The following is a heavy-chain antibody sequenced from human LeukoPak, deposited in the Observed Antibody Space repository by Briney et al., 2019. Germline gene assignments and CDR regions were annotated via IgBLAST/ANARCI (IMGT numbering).Heavy chain of an antibody. J-gene: IGHJ4*02. Sequence: ASVKVSCKASGYTFTSNYIHWVRQAPGQGLEWMGMIYPRDGSTSYAQKFQGRVTMTEDTSTDTAYMELSSLRSEDTAVYYCATEVSDYGDYGGYFDYWGQGTLVTVSS. V-gene: IGHV1-46*01. CDR3: ATEVSDYGDYGGYFDY. D-gene: IGHD4-17*01. CDR1: GYTFTSNY. CDR2: IYPRDGST.